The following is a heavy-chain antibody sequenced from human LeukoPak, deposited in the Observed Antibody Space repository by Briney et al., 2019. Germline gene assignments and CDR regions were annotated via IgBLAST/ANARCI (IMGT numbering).Heavy chain of an antibody. D-gene: IGHD3-10*02. CDR3: AELGITMIGGV. CDR1: GFTFSSYE. J-gene: IGHJ6*04. V-gene: IGHV3-48*03. CDR2: ISSSGSTI. Sequence: PGGSLRLSCAASGFTFSSYEMNWVRQAPGKGLEWVSYISSSGSTIYYADSVKGRFTISRDKAQNSLYLKMNSLRAEDTAVYYCAELGITMIGGVWGKGTTVTISS.